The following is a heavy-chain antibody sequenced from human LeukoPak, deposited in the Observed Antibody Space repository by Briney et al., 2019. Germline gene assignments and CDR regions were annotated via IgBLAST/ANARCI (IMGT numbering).Heavy chain of an antibody. Sequence: ASVKVSCKASGHTFTGYYMHWVRRAPGQGLEWMGWINPNSGGTNYAQKFQGRVTMTRDTSISTAYMELSRLRSDDTAVYYCAREKSDYYYGSGSYYNLPSWGQGTLVTVSS. J-gene: IGHJ5*02. CDR1: GHTFTGYY. V-gene: IGHV1-2*02. CDR2: INPNSGGT. CDR3: AREKSDYYYGSGSYYNLPS. D-gene: IGHD3-10*01.